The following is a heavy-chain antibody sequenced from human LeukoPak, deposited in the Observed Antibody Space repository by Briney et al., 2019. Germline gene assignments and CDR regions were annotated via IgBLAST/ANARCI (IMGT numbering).Heavy chain of an antibody. V-gene: IGHV3-30-3*01. CDR1: GFTFSSYA. J-gene: IGHJ4*02. CDR3: ARVRYPGIAVAGTQFDY. D-gene: IGHD6-19*01. CDR2: ISYDGSNK. Sequence: GSLRLSCAASGFTFSSYAMHWVRQAPGKGLEWVAVISYDGSNKYYADSVKGRFTISRDNSKNTLYLQMNSLRAEDTAVYYCARVRYPGIAVAGTQFDYWGQGTLVTVSS.